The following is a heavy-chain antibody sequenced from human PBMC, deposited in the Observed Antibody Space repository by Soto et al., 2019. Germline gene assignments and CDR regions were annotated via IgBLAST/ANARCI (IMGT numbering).Heavy chain of an antibody. Sequence: PGGSLRLSCAASGFTFSDYYMTWIRQAPGKGPEWLSYISGGGGSTIYYADSVKGRFTISRDNAKNSLFLQMNRLRAEDTAVYYCARQRGYYDSSGLDYWGQGTLVTVSS. CDR3: ARQRGYYDSSGLDY. D-gene: IGHD3-22*01. CDR2: ISGGGGSTI. CDR1: GFTFSDYY. J-gene: IGHJ4*02. V-gene: IGHV3-11*01.